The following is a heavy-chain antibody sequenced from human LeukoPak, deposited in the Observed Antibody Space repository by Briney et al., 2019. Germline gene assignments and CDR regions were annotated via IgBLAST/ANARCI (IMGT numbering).Heavy chain of an antibody. J-gene: IGHJ4*02. CDR1: GFTFSNNW. CDR3: ARDRRYCSGGDCYSGSFDF. D-gene: IGHD2-15*01. CDR2: INSDGSST. V-gene: IGHV3-74*01. Sequence: PGGSLRLSCAASGFTFSNNWMHWVRQAPGKGLVWVSRINSDGSSTTYADSVKGRFTISRDNAKNTLYLQMNSLRAEDTAVYYCARDRRYCSGGDCYSGSFDFWGLGTLVTVSS.